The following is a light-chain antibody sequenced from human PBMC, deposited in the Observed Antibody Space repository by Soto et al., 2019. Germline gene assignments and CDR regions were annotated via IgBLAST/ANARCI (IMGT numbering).Light chain of an antibody. CDR2: LNSDGSH. V-gene: IGLV4-69*01. Sequence: QAVVTQSPSASASLGASIKLTCTLSSGHSSYAIAWHQQQPEKGPRYLMSLNSDGSHTAGDGIPDRFSGSSSGAERYLTISSLQSEDEADYYCQTWGTGFPIFGGGTQLTVL. CDR3: QTWGTGFPI. CDR1: SGHSSYA. J-gene: IGLJ2*01.